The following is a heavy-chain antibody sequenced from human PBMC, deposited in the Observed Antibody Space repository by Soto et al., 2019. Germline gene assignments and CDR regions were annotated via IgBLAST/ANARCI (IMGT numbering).Heavy chain of an antibody. Sequence: QVQLVESGGGVVQPGRSLRLSCAASEFTFSSYAMHWVRQAPGKGLEWVAVISYDGSNKYYADSVKGRFTISRDNSKNTLYLQMNSLRAEDTAVYYCARVPQGWGQGTLVTVSS. V-gene: IGHV3-30-3*01. CDR1: EFTFSSYA. CDR3: ARVPQG. J-gene: IGHJ4*02. CDR2: ISYDGSNK.